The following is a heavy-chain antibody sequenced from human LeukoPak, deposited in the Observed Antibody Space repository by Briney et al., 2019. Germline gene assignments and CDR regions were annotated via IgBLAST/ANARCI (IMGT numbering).Heavy chain of an antibody. D-gene: IGHD3-10*01. CDR1: GFIFSSYA. CDR2: ISGSGGST. CDR3: ASQLWFREGYFDY. V-gene: IGHV3-23*01. Sequence: GGSLRLSYAASGFIFSSYAMSWVRQAPGKGLEWVSAISGSGGSTYYADSVKGRFTTSRDNCKNTLYLQMNSLRAEDTAVYYCASQLWFREGYFDYWGQGTLVTVSS. J-gene: IGHJ4*02.